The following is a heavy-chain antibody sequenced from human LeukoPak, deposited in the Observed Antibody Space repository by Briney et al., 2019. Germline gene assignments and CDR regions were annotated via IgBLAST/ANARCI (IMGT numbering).Heavy chain of an antibody. V-gene: IGHV4-4*07. J-gene: IGHJ4*02. Sequence: SETLSLTCTVSGVSISSYYWSWIRQPAGKGLEWVGRIYSSGSTNYNPSLKSRVTMSVDTAKSQFSLELTSVTAADTAVYYCARMYSGTYGGIDYWGQGTLVTVSS. D-gene: IGHD1-26*01. CDR2: IYSSGST. CDR1: GVSISSYY. CDR3: ARMYSGTYGGIDY.